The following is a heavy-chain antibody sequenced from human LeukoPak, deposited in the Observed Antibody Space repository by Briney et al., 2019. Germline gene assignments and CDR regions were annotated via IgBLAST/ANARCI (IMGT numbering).Heavy chain of an antibody. V-gene: IGHV3-23*01. Sequence: PGGSLRLPCAASGFTFINYGMSWVRQAPGKGLEWVSGVSGSGGADAGSTYYAASVKGRFTISRDNSRNTLYMQMNSLRAEDTAVYYCARVSPNTVTTLQYFDYWGQGTLVTVSS. CDR1: GFTFINYG. J-gene: IGHJ4*02. CDR3: ARVSPNTVTTLQYFDY. D-gene: IGHD4-17*01. CDR2: VSGSGGADAGST.